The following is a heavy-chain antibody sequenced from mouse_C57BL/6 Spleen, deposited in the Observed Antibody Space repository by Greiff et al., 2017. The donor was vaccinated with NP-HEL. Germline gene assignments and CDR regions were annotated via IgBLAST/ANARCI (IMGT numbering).Heavy chain of an antibody. D-gene: IGHD1-1*01. CDR1: GYTFTSYW. Sequence: QVQLQQPGAELVKPGASVKMSCKASGYTFTSYWITWVKQRPGQGLEWIGDIYPGSGSTNYNEKFKSKATLTVDTSSSTAYMQLSSLPSEDSAVYSCASGSGSTYYYAMDYWGKGPSVTVAS. V-gene: IGHV1-55*01. CDR2: IYPGSGST. CDR3: ASGSGSTYYYAMDY. J-gene: IGHJ4*01.